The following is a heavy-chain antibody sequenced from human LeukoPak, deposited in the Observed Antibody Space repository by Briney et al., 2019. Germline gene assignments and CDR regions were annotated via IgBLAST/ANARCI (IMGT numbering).Heavy chain of an antibody. V-gene: IGHV4-61*02. D-gene: IGHD3-10*01. Sequence: PSETLSLTCTVSGGSISSGSYYWSWIRQPAGKGLEWIGRIYTSGSTNYNPSLKSRVTISVDTSKNQFSLKLSSVTAADTAVYYCARDRPERIEFGESEGAFDIWGQGTMVTVSS. CDR1: GGSISSGSYY. CDR2: IYTSGST. J-gene: IGHJ3*02. CDR3: ARDRPERIEFGESEGAFDI.